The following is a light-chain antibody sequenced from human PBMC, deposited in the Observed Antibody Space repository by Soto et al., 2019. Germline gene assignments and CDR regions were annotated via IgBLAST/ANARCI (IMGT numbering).Light chain of an antibody. CDR1: QSINSY. CDR3: QQSFSSPPWT. Sequence: DIQMTQSPSSLSASVGDRVTITCRASQSINSYLNWFQQKPGKGPKLLIYAASSLQSGVPSRFSGSGSGTEFTLTISSLQPEDFATYYCQQSFSSPPWTFGQGTKVEIK. J-gene: IGKJ1*01. CDR2: AAS. V-gene: IGKV1-39*01.